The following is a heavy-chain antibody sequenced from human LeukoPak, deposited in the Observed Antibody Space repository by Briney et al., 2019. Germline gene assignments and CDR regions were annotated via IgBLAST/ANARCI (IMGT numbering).Heavy chain of an antibody. CDR2: INHRGST. Sequence: PSETLSLTCAVYGDSFSGYYWSWIRQPPGKGLEWIAEINHRGSTHYNPSLKSRVNISADTSKSQFSLNLDSVTAAGTAVYYCARSWAGMYYPFYYFDYWGQGSLVTVSS. CDR1: GDSFSGYY. V-gene: IGHV4-34*01. J-gene: IGHJ4*02. D-gene: IGHD2-8*01. CDR3: ARSWAGMYYPFYYFDY.